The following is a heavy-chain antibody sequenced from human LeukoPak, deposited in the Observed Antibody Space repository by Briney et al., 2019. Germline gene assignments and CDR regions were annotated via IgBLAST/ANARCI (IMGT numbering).Heavy chain of an antibody. CDR1: GYSFTSYW. V-gene: IGHV5-51*01. D-gene: IGHD2-2*01. Sequence: GESLKISCKGSGYSFTSYWIGWVRQMPGKGLEWMGIIYPGDSDTRYSPSFQGQVTISADKSISTAYLQWSSLKASDTAMYYCARQLECSSTSCPAPFDYWGQGTLVTVSS. J-gene: IGHJ4*02. CDR2: IYPGDSDT. CDR3: ARQLECSSTSCPAPFDY.